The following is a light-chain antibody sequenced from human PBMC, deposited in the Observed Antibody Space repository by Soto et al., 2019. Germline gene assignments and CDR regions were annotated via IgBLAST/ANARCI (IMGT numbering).Light chain of an antibody. CDR2: KPS. CDR3: QYWDDYSWT. V-gene: IGKV1-5*03. Sequence: DIQMTQSPSTLSASVGDRVTITCRASQSITDWLAWYQQKPGKAPKFLIYKPSNLEGGVPSRFSGSGSGTEFTLNIKSVQPDDYATYYCQYWDDYSWTFGQGTKVEIK. J-gene: IGKJ1*01. CDR1: QSITDW.